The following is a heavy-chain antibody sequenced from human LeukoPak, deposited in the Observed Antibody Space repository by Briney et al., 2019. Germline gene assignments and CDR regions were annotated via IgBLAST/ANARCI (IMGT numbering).Heavy chain of an antibody. Sequence: GGSLRLSCAASGFTFSSYGMHWVRQAPGKGLEWVAVISYDGSNKYYADSVKGRFTISRDNAKNSLYLQMNSLRAEDTAVYYCARDGIVVVTAIFYWYFDLWGRGTLVTVSS. J-gene: IGHJ2*01. D-gene: IGHD2-21*02. CDR2: ISYDGSNK. V-gene: IGHV3-30*03. CDR1: GFTFSSYG. CDR3: ARDGIVVVTAIFYWYFDL.